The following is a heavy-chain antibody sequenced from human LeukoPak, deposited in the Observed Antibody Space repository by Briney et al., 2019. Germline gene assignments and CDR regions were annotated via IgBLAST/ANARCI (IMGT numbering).Heavy chain of an antibody. CDR3: VRLRRNSDTSCVYYYYDF. CDR1: GFTFSSYE. D-gene: IGHD3-3*01. V-gene: IGHV3-21*01. J-gene: IGHJ4*02. CDR2: ISVRSNYI. Sequence: NPGGSLRLSCPASGFTFSSYEMNWVRQAPGKGLEWVSSISVRSNYIYYADSVRGRFRISRDDDRDSLYLQMNSLRAEDTAVYYCVRLRRNSDTSCVYYYYDFRGQGTQLSVSS.